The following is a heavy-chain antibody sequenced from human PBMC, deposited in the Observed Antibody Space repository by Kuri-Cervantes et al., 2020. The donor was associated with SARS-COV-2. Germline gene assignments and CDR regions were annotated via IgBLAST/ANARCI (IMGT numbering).Heavy chain of an antibody. V-gene: IGHV3-30-3*01. D-gene: IGHD7-27*01. Sequence: GGFLRLSCAASGFTFSSYAMHWVRQAPGKGLEWVAVISYDGSNKYYADSVKGRFTISRDNSKNTLYLQMNSLRAEDTAVYYCARESTGEGAFDIWGQGTMVTVSS. CDR3: ARESTGEGAFDI. J-gene: IGHJ3*02. CDR2: ISYDGSNK. CDR1: GFTFSSYA.